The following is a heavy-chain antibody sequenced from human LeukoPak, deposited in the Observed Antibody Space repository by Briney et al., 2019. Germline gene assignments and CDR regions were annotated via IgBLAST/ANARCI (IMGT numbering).Heavy chain of an antibody. Sequence: RGESLKISCKGSGYSFTNYWIGWVRQMPGKGLEWMGIIYPGDSDTRYSPSFQGQVTISADKSISTAYLQWSSLKASDSAMYYCARPMTTVAYDAFDMWGQGTMVTVSS. V-gene: IGHV5-51*01. CDR2: IYPGDSDT. J-gene: IGHJ3*02. CDR3: ARPMTTVAYDAFDM. CDR1: GYSFTNYW. D-gene: IGHD4-23*01.